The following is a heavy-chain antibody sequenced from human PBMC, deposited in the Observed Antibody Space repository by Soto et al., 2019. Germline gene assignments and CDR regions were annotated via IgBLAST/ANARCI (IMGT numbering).Heavy chain of an antibody. CDR1: GFTFSNYA. CDR3: ARGRSCSGGTCSDNGLDV. J-gene: IGHJ6*02. V-gene: IGHV3-30-3*01. Sequence: QVQLVESGGGVVQPEKSLRLSCAASGFTFSNYAIHWVRQAPGKGLEGVAVISYDGTNKYYADSVKGRFTISRDTSKNTLFLQMDSLRAEDTAVYYCARGRSCSGGTCSDNGLDVWGQGTTVTVSS. D-gene: IGHD2-15*01. CDR2: ISYDGTNK.